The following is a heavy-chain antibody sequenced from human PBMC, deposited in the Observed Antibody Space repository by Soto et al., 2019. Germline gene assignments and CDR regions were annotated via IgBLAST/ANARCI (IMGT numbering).Heavy chain of an antibody. CDR1: GGSVRSGNYY. V-gene: IGHV4-61*01. Sequence: SEPLSLTYSVSGGSVRSGNYYWSWIRQPPGRGLEWIGYIYYSGTTYYNPSLKSRVTMSVDTSKNQFSLKLTSVTAVDTAVYYCARREIQGPMDYWGQGTLVTVSS. J-gene: IGHJ4*02. D-gene: IGHD1-26*01. CDR2: IYYSGTT. CDR3: ARREIQGPMDY.